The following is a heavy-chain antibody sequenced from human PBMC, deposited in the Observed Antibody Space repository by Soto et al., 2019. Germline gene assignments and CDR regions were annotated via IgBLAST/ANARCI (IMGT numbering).Heavy chain of an antibody. Sequence: PAESLKISCKASGYSFTNSWLGWVRQMPGKGLEWMGIIYPGDSDNRYSQSFQGQVPISADKSITTAYWQWSSRKASDTAMYYCARRGYSYGGDYWGRGTLVTVPQ. CDR1: GYSFTNSW. CDR3: ARRGYSYGGDY. V-gene: IGHV5-51*01. D-gene: IGHD5-18*01. CDR2: IYPGDSDN. J-gene: IGHJ4*02.